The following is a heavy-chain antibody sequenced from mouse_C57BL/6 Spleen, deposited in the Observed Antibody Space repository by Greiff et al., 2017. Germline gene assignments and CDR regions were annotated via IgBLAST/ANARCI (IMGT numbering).Heavy chain of an antibody. J-gene: IGHJ2*01. CDR2: INPNNGGT. CDR3: ARGGFDY. CDR1: GYTFTDYY. Sequence: EVQLQESGPELVKPGASVKLPCKASGYTFTDYYMDWVKQSHGKSLEWIGDINPNNGGTIYSQKFKGQATLTVDKSSSTAYMELRSLTSEDTAVYYCARGGFDYWGQGTTLTVSS. V-gene: IGHV1-18*01.